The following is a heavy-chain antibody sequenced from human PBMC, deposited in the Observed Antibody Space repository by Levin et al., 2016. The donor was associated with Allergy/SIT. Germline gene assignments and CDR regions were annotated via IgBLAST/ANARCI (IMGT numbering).Heavy chain of an antibody. CDR3: ARDRPSYGYVDY. D-gene: IGHD5-18*01. J-gene: IGHJ4*02. Sequence: GGSLRLSCAASGFTFSSYEMNWIRQAPGKGLEWVSYISSSGSSIYYADSVQGRFTISRDNAKNSLYLQMNSLTAEDTAVYYCARDRPSYGYVDYWGQGTLVTVSS. CDR2: ISSSGSSI. V-gene: IGHV3-48*03. CDR1: GFTFSSYE.